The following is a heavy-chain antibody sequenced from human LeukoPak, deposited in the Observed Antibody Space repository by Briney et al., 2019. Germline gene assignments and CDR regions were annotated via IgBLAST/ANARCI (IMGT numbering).Heavy chain of an antibody. CDR1: GFTFSSYA. CDR2: IRYDGSNK. D-gene: IGHD1-26*01. Sequence: PGGSLRLSCAASGFTFSSYAMSWVRQAPGKGLEWVAFIRYDGSNKYYADSVKGRFTISRDNSKNTLYLQMNSLRAEDTAVYYCAKDLSRGATPYFDYWGQGTLVTVSS. CDR3: AKDLSRGATPYFDY. V-gene: IGHV3-30*02. J-gene: IGHJ4*02.